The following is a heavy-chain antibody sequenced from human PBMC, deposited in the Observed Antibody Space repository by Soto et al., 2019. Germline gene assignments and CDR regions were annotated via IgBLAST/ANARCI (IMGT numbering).Heavy chain of an antibody. CDR3: ARHEPADPAMVRGAPNWFDP. D-gene: IGHD3-10*01. V-gene: IGHV4-39*01. Sequence: QLQLQESGPGLVKPSETLSLTCTVSGGSISSSSYYWGWIRQPPGKGLEWIGSIYYSGSTYYNPSLKSRVTISVDTSKNQFSLKLSSVTAADTAVYYCARHEPADPAMVRGAPNWFDPWGQGTLVTVSS. J-gene: IGHJ5*02. CDR1: GGSISSSSYY. CDR2: IYYSGST.